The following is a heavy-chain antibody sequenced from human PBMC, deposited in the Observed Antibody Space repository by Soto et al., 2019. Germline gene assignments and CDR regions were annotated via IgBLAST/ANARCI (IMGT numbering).Heavy chain of an antibody. V-gene: IGHV4-4*07. D-gene: IGHD6-6*01. J-gene: IGHJ6*02. Sequence: PSETLSLTCTVSGGSIISYYCIFSRQPAFKGREWIVRIYTSGSTNYNPSLKSRVTMSVDTSKNQFSLKLSSVTAADTAVYYCARVGGLAAHRLYYYYGMDVWGQGTTVTVSS. CDR3: ARVGGLAAHRLYYYYGMDV. CDR1: GGSIISYY. CDR2: IYTSGST.